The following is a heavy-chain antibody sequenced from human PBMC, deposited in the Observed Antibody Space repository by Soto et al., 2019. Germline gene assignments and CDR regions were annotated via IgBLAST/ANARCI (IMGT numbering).Heavy chain of an antibody. CDR2: INPSGGST. CDR1: GYTFTSYY. D-gene: IGHD3-16*02. J-gene: IGHJ6*02. CDR3: AREAIYDYVWGSYRFYYYYCMDV. V-gene: IGHV1-46*01. Sequence: GASVKVSCKASGYTFTSYYMHWVRQAPGQGLEWMGIINPSGGSTSYAQKFQGRVTMTRDTSTSTVYMELSSLRSEDTAVYYCAREAIYDYVWGSYRFYYYYCMDVWGHGTTVTVSS.